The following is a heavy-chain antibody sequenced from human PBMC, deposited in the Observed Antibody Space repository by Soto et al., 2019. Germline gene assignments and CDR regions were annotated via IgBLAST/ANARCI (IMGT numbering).Heavy chain of an antibody. CDR3: ARVWVPAATRRDYYYYYYMDV. J-gene: IGHJ6*03. CDR2: IYHSGST. V-gene: IGHV4-4*02. Sequence: SETLSLTCAVSSGSISSSNWWSWVRQPPGKGLEWIGEIYHSGSTNYNPSLKSRVTISVDKSKNQFSLKLSSVTAADTAVYYCARVWVPAATRRDYYYYYYMDVWGKGTTVTVSS. CDR1: SGSISSSNW. D-gene: IGHD2-2*01.